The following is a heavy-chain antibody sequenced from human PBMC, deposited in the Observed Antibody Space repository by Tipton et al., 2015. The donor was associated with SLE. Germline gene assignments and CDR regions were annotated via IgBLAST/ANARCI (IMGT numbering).Heavy chain of an antibody. J-gene: IGHJ4*02. D-gene: IGHD6-19*01. CDR2: ISSSSSYT. CDR3: ARRGYSSFDY. V-gene: IGHV3-21*04. CDR1: GFTFSSYS. Sequence: SLRLSCAASGFTFSSYSMNWVRQAPGKGLEWVSSISSSSSYTNYADSVKGRFTISRDNAKNSLYLQMNSLRAEDTAVYYCARRGYSSFDYWGQGTLVTVSS.